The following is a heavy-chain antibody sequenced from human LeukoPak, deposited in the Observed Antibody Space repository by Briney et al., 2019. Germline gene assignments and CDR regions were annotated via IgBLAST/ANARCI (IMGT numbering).Heavy chain of an antibody. J-gene: IGHJ4*02. CDR2: INRSGST. Sequence: PSETLSLTCAVYGGSFSGDYWSWVRQPPGKGLEWTAEINRSGSTNYNPSLKSRVTISMDTSKNQSSLRLSSVTAADTALYYCARGVGSTEDYWGQGTLVTVSS. CDR1: GGSFSGDY. V-gene: IGHV4-34*01. CDR3: ARGVGSTEDY. D-gene: IGHD3-10*01.